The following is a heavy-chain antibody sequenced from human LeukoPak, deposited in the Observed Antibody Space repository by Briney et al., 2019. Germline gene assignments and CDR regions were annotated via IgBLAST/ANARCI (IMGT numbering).Heavy chain of an antibody. CDR2: ISYDGSNK. CDR1: GFTFSSYA. V-gene: IGHV3-30*04. CDR3: ARDNDSSGWYRYYYGMDV. Sequence: GGSLRLSCAASGFTFSSYAMHWVRQAPGKGLEWVAVISYDGSNKYYADSVKGRFTISRDNSKNTLYLQMNSLRAEDTAVYYCARDNDSSGWYRYYYGMDVWGQGTTVTVSS. D-gene: IGHD6-19*01. J-gene: IGHJ6*02.